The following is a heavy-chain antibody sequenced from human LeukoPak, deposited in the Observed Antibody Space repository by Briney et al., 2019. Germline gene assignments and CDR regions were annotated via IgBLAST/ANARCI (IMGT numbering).Heavy chain of an antibody. CDR1: GGTFSSYA. D-gene: IGHD2-15*01. Sequence: SVKVSCKASGGTFSSYAISWVRQAPGQGLEWMGGISPIFGTANYAQKFQGRVTITADKSTSTAYMELSSLRSEDTAVYYCAREERYCSGGSCYFGYWGQRTLVTVSS. CDR2: ISPIFGTA. J-gene: IGHJ4*02. V-gene: IGHV1-69*06. CDR3: AREERYCSGGSCYFGY.